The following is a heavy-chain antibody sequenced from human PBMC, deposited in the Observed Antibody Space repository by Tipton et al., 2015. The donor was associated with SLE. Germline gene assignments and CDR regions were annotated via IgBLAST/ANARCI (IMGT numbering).Heavy chain of an antibody. Sequence: TLSLTCSVSGGSISGPNYYWDWIRQPPGKGPGWIGRITNNGNTYYIPSLQSRVTMSVDTSKNQFSLKLSSVTAADTAVYYCARDSNKILGYFDCWGQGTLVTVSS. D-gene: IGHD1-26*01. CDR3: ARDSNKILGYFDC. V-gene: IGHV4-39*02. J-gene: IGHJ4*02. CDR1: GGSISGPNYY. CDR2: ITNNGNT.